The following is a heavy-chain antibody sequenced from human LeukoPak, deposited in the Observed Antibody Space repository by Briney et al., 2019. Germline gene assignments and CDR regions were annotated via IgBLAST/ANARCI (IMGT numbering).Heavy chain of an antibody. D-gene: IGHD1-7*01. CDR3: AREGSWNSGSYDAFDI. CDR2: IIPIFGTA. J-gene: IGHJ3*02. Sequence: GASVKVSCKASGGTFSSYAISWVRQAPGQGLEWMGGIIPIFGTANYAQKFQGRVTITTDESTSTAYMELSSLRSEDTAVYYCAREGSWNSGSYDAFDIWGQGTMVTVSS. V-gene: IGHV1-69*05. CDR1: GGTFSSYA.